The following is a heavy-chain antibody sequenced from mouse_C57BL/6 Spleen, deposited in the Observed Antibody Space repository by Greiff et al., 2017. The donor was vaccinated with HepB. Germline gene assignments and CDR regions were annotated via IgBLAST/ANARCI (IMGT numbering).Heavy chain of an antibody. CDR3: ARSEVRAWFAY. Sequence: QVQLKQSGAELVKPGASVKISCKASGYAFSSYWMNWVKQRPGKGLEWIGQIYPGDGDTNYNGKFKGKATLTADKSSSTAYMQLSSLTSEDSAVYFCARSEVRAWFAYWGQGTLVTVSA. J-gene: IGHJ3*01. CDR1: GYAFSSYW. D-gene: IGHD2-2*01. V-gene: IGHV1-80*01. CDR2: IYPGDGDT.